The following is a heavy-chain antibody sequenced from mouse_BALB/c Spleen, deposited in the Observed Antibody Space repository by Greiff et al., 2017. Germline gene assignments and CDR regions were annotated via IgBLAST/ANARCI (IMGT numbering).Heavy chain of an antibody. J-gene: IGHJ2*01. CDR3: ATLLRLGSDY. CDR1: GFSLTSYG. D-gene: IGHD1-2*01. CDR2: IWAGGST. V-gene: IGHV2-9*02. Sequence: QVQLKESGPGLVAPSQSLSITCTVSGFSLTSYGVHWVRQPPGKGLEWLGVIWAGGSTNYNSALMSRLSISKDNSKSQVFLKMNSLQTDDTAMYYCATLLRLGSDYWGQGTTLTVSS.